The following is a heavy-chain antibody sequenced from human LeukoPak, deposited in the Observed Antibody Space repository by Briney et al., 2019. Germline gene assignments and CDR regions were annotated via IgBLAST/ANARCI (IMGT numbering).Heavy chain of an antibody. CDR2: ISSSSSYI. CDR1: GFTFSSYS. V-gene: IGHV3-21*01. CDR3: ARDLIHPSVVDYDILTGYYIHYGMDV. D-gene: IGHD3-9*01. J-gene: IGHJ6*02. Sequence: GGSLRLSCAASGFTFSSYSMNWVRQAPGKRLEWVSSISSSSSYIYYADSVKGRFTISRDNAKNSLYLQMNSLRAEDTAVYYCARDLIHPSVVDYDILTGYYIHYGMDVWGQGTTVTVSS.